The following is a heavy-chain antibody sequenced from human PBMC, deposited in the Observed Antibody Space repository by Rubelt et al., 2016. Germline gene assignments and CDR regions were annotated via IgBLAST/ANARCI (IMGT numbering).Heavy chain of an antibody. CDR3: ARGIAGRSSGWYVD. J-gene: IGHJ4*02. Sequence: QVQLQQWGAGLLKPSETLSLTCAVYGGSFRGYYWTWIRQPPGKGLEWIGEINHSGSTNYNPSLKSRVTISEDTSKNQFSLKLSSMTAADTAVYYCARGIAGRSSGWYVDWGQGILVTVSS. D-gene: IGHD6-19*01. V-gene: IGHV4-34*01. CDR2: INHSGST. CDR1: GGSFRGYY.